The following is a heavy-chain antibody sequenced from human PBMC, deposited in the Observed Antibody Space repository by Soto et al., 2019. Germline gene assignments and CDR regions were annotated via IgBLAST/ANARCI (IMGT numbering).Heavy chain of an antibody. CDR3: ARGDIVVVPGAVYYYYYMDV. CDR2: ISSSSSYI. Sequence: GGSLRLSCAASGFTFSSYSMNWVRQAPGKGLEWVSSISSSSSYIYYADSVKGRFTISRDNAKNSLYLQMNSLRAEDTAVYYCARGDIVVVPGAVYYYYYMDVWGKGTTVTVSS. CDR1: GFTFSSYS. D-gene: IGHD2-2*01. V-gene: IGHV3-21*01. J-gene: IGHJ6*03.